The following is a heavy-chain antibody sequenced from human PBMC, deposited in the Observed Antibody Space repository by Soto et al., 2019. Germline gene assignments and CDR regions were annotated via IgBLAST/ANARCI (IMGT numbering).Heavy chain of an antibody. V-gene: IGHV4-31*11. CDR3: ARLYDSSGPFDY. Sequence: PSETLSLTCAVSGGSISSGGYSWTWLRQHPGKGLEWIGYINDSGSTNYNPSLKSRVTISVDTSKNQFSLKLSSVTAADTAVYYCARLYDSSGPFDYWGQGTLVTVSS. J-gene: IGHJ4*02. CDR2: INDSGST. CDR1: GGSISSGGYS. D-gene: IGHD3-22*01.